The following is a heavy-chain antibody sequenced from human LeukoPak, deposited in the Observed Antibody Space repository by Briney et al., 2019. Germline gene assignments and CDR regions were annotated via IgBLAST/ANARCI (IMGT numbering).Heavy chain of an antibody. D-gene: IGHD3-10*02. CDR3: ARDLRVFDINRAFDI. J-gene: IGHJ3*02. CDR1: GGSISSYY. CDR2: IYTSGST. V-gene: IGHV4-4*07. Sequence: PSETLSLTSTVSGGSISSYYWSWIRQPAGKGLEWIGRIYTSGSTNYNPSLKSRVTMSVDTSKNQFSLKLSSVTAADTAVYYCARDLRVFDINRAFDIWGQGTMVTVSS.